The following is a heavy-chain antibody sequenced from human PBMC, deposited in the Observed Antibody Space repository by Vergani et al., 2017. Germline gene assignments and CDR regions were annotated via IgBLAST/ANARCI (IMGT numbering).Heavy chain of an antibody. D-gene: IGHD3-9*01. J-gene: IGHJ5*01. Sequence: DVHLAESGGGLFQPGGSLRLSCSASGFSFNRSWMHWVRQVPGKGLLWVSRIKSDGSITAYAGSVKGRFTLSRDNAQNTLYLQMNRLRVEDTGVYYCARARCIETCYMSNWRDSWGQGTLVTVSS. CDR1: GFSFNRSW. CDR3: ARARCIETCYMSNWRDS. V-gene: IGHV3-74*03. CDR2: IKSDGSIT.